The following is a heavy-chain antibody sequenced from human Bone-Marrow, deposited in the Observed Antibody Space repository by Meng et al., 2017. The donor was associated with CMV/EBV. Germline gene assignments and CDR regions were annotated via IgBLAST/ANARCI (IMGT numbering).Heavy chain of an antibody. CDR2: IIPIFGTA. D-gene: IGHD6-13*01. Sequence: SVKVSCKASGGTFSSYAISWVRQAPGQGLEWMGGIIPIFGTANYAQKFQGRVTITTDESTSTAYMELSSLRSEDTAVYYCARGVKGYSSSWAPSESYYGMDVWGQGTTVTGSS. CDR3: ARGVKGYSSSWAPSESYYGMDV. CDR1: GGTFSSYA. J-gene: IGHJ6*01. V-gene: IGHV1-69*05.